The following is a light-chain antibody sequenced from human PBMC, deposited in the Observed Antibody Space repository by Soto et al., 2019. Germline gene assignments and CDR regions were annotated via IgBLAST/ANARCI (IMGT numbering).Light chain of an antibody. J-gene: IGKJ1*01. CDR3: QVSPFHSSS. Sequence: DIQMTLSPSTLSASVGDRVTITCRASQTIDSWLAWYQQRPGKPPNLLIYKASTLASGVPSRFSGSGSGTEFTLTINSLQPDDFTPYCSQVSPFHSSSFAQGTKLDIK. CDR2: KAS. V-gene: IGKV1-5*03. CDR1: QTIDSW.